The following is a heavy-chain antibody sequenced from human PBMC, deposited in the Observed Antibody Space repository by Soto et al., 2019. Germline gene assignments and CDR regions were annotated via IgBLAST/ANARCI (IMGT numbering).Heavy chain of an antibody. Sequence: QVQLQQWGAGLLKPSETLSVTCAVYGGSLSGYYWSWIRQPPGKGLEWIGEINHSGSTNYNPSLKSRVTISVDTSKNQFSLKLSSVTAADTAVYYSARGFDSRDFDYWGQGTLVTVSP. CDR2: INHSGST. D-gene: IGHD3-22*01. CDR1: GGSLSGYY. V-gene: IGHV4-34*01. CDR3: ARGFDSRDFDY. J-gene: IGHJ4*02.